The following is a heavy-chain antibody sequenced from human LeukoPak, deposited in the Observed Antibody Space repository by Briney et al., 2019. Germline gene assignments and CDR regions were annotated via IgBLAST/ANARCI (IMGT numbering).Heavy chain of an antibody. CDR2: IYYSGST. Sequence: PSETLSLTCTVSGGSINNYYWSWIRQPPGKGLEWIGYIYYSGSTIYNPSLKSRVTISLDTSKNQFSVKLSSVTAADTAVYYCARLRPRSYSSGWYYFDYWGQGTLVTVSS. CDR3: ARLRPRSYSSGWYYFDY. V-gene: IGHV4-59*08. D-gene: IGHD6-19*01. J-gene: IGHJ4*02. CDR1: GGSINNYY.